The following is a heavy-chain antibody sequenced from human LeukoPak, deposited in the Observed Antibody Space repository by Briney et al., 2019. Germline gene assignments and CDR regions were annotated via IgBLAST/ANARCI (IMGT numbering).Heavy chain of an antibody. V-gene: IGHV3-7*03. J-gene: IGHJ6*02. CDR2: IKQDGSEK. CDR3: ARYYYYYGMDV. Sequence: PGGSLRLSCAASGFTFSSYWMSWVRQAPGKGLEWVANIKQDGSEKYYVDSVKGRFTISRDSAEKSLYLQMNSLRAEDTAAYYCARYYYYYGMDVWGQGTTVTVSS. CDR1: GFTFSSYW.